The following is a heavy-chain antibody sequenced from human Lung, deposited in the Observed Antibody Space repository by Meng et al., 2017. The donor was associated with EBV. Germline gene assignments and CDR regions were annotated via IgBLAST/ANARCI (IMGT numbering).Heavy chain of an antibody. V-gene: IGHV1-69*01. D-gene: IGHD3-10*01. J-gene: IGHJ4*02. CDR3: ASESGRGFTPDY. CDR2: LIPMSDAP. Sequence: QGRLVQSGGEVKKPGVWVKFTCKTSGGTFRSDAISWVRQAPGQGLEWMGGLIPMSDAPHYAQKFQGRVTITADESTSTHYMDLSGLRSEDTAVYYCASESGRGFTPDYWGQGTLVTVSS. CDR1: GGTFRSDA.